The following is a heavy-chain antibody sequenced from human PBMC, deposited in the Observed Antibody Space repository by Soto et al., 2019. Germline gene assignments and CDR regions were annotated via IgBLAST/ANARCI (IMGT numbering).Heavy chain of an antibody. Sequence: ASVKVSCKASGYTFTGYYMHWVRQAPGQGLEWMGWINPNSGGTNYAQKFQGWVTMTRDTSIGTAYMELSRLRSDDTAVYYCARDLAPDLVVVAATGSYYYGMDVWGQGTTVTVSS. D-gene: IGHD2-15*01. CDR3: ARDLAPDLVVVAATGSYYYGMDV. V-gene: IGHV1-2*04. CDR2: INPNSGGT. J-gene: IGHJ6*02. CDR1: GYTFTGYY.